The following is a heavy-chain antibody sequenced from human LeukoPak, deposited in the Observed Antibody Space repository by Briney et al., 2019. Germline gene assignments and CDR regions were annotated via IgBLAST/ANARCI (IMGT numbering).Heavy chain of an antibody. D-gene: IGHD5-18*01. CDR3: ARGGAAMAYY. CDR1: GFTFSSYW. Sequence: PGGSLRLSCSASGFTFSSYWMHWVRQAPGKGLAWVSRINSDGSSTSYADSVKGRFTISRDNAKNTLYLQMNSLRAEDTAVYYCARGGAAMAYYWGQGNLVTVSS. CDR2: INSDGSST. V-gene: IGHV3-74*01. J-gene: IGHJ4*02.